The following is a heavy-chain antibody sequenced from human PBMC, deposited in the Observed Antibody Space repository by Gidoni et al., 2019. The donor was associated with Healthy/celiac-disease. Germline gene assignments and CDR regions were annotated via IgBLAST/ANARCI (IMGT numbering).Heavy chain of an antibody. CDR2: IWYDGSNK. V-gene: IGHV3-33*01. CDR3: ARDYYDSSGYYSNWFDP. D-gene: IGHD3-22*01. Sequence: HVQLDDSGGGGVQPGRSLRLSCAASGFTFSSSGMHWVRQDPGKGLEWVAVIWYDGSNKYYADSVKGRFTISRDNSKNTLYLQMNSLRAEDTAVYYCARDYYDSSGYYSNWFDPWGQGTLVTVSS. J-gene: IGHJ5*02. CDR1: GFTFSSSG.